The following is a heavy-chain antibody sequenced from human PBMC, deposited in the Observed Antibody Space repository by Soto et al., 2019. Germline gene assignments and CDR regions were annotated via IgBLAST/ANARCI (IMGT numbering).Heavy chain of an antibody. CDR1: GFTFSSYG. D-gene: IGHD6-6*01. CDR2: IWYDGSNK. Sequence: PGGSLRLSCAASGFTFSSYGMHWVRQAPGKGLEWVAVIWYDGSNKYYADSVKGRFTISRDNSKNTLYLQMNSLRAEDTAVYYCARGSGKDSSSYYYYYGMDVWGQGTTVTVSS. CDR3: ARGSGKDSSSYYYYYGMDV. V-gene: IGHV3-33*01. J-gene: IGHJ6*02.